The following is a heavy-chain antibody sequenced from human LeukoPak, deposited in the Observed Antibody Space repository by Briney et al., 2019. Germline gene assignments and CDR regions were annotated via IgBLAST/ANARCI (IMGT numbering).Heavy chain of an antibody. CDR2: ISSSSSYI. J-gene: IGHJ4*02. V-gene: IGHV3-21*01. CDR3: ARVQGDYDSSGYYQNFDY. CDR1: GFTFSSYS. Sequence: GGSLRLSCAASGFTFSSYSMNWVRQAPGKGLEWVSSISSSSSYIYYADSVKGRFTISRDNAKNSLYLQMNSLRAEDTAVYYCARVQGDYDSSGYYQNFDYWGQGTLVTASS. D-gene: IGHD3-22*01.